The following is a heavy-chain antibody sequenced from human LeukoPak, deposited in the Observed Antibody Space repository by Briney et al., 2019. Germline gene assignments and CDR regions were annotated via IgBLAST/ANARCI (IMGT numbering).Heavy chain of an antibody. J-gene: IGHJ4*02. Sequence: SETLSLTCAVYGGSFSGYFWTWFRQPPGKGLEWIGEINHSGSTNYNPSLKSRVTISVDTSKNQFSLKLSSVTAADTAVYYCARSSYYYGSGRYFDYWGQGTLVTVSS. CDR2: INHSGST. D-gene: IGHD3-10*01. CDR1: GGSFSGYF. V-gene: IGHV4-34*01. CDR3: ARSSYYYGSGRYFDY.